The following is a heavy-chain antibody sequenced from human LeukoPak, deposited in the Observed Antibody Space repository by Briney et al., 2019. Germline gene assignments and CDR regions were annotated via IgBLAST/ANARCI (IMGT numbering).Heavy chain of an antibody. CDR2: ISYDGSNK. Sequence: PGGSLRLSCAASGFTFSSYAMHWVRQAPGKGLEWVAVISYDGSNKYYADSVKGRFTISRDNSKNTLYLQMNSLRAEDTAAYYCAREGIQLWCLDYWGQGTLVTVSS. CDR3: AREGIQLWCLDY. J-gene: IGHJ4*02. V-gene: IGHV3-30-3*01. D-gene: IGHD5-18*01. CDR1: GFTFSSYA.